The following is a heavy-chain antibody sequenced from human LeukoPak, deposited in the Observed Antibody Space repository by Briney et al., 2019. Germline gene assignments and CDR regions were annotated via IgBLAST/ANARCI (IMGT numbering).Heavy chain of an antibody. Sequence: GGSLRLSCAASGFTFSSYEMNWVRQAPGKGLEWVSYISSSGSTIYYADSVKGRFTISRGNAKNSLYLQMNSLRDEDTAVYYCAREAQRYCSGGSCFPKTSYYYYGMDVWGQGTTVTVSS. D-gene: IGHD2-15*01. CDR1: GFTFSSYE. J-gene: IGHJ6*02. CDR3: AREAQRYCSGGSCFPKTSYYYYGMDV. CDR2: ISSSGSTI. V-gene: IGHV3-48*03.